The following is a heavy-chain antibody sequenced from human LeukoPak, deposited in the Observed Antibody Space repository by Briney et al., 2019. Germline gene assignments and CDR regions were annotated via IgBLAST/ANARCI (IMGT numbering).Heavy chain of an antibody. V-gene: IGHV3-23*01. CDR2: ISGSGNSA. Sequence: GGSLRLSCAASGFTFKDYGMSWVRQVPGKGLEWLSHISGSGNSAHYADSVKGRFTISRDNSKNTVYLQMISLRAEDTAVYYCAKDRGLGFYDDSGHHYWGQGTLVTVSS. D-gene: IGHD2/OR15-2a*01. CDR1: GFTFKDYG. CDR3: AKDRGLGFYDDSGHHY. J-gene: IGHJ4*02.